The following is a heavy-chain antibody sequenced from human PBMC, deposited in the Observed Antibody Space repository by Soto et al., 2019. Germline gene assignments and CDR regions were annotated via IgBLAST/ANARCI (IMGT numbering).Heavy chain of an antibody. CDR3: ARPHGPSGYYYGLDV. D-gene: IGHD3-10*01. V-gene: IGHV5-51*01. J-gene: IGHJ6*02. CDR2: VDPNDSDT. Sequence: GESLKISCKGSGYSFTSYWIVWVRQMPGKGLEWMGVVDPNDSDTRYSPSFEGQVTISADKSITTAYLQWSSLKASDTAMYYCARPHGPSGYYYGLDVWGQGTKVTVSS. CDR1: GYSFTSYW.